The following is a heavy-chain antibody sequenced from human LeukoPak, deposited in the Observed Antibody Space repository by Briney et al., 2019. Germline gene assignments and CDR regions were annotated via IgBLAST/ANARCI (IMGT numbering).Heavy chain of an antibody. CDR1: GRSISSYY. Sequence: SETLSLTCTVSGRSISSYYWSWIWQPPGRGLEWIGYIYYSGSTNYNPSLKSRVTISVDTSKNQFSLKLSSVTAADTAVYYCARDLGRFDPWGQGTLVTVSS. J-gene: IGHJ5*02. CDR3: ARDLGRFDP. V-gene: IGHV4-59*12. CDR2: IYYSGST.